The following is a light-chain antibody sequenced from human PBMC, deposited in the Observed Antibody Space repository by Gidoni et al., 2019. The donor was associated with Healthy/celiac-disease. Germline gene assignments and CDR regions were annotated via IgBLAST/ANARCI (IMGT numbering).Light chain of an antibody. Sequence: EIGMTKSPATLSVSPGERATPSSRASQSVTSNLAWYQQKPGQAPRLLIYGASTRATGIPARFSGSGSGTEFTLTISSLQSEDFAVYYCQQYNNWPPTFGQGTKVEIK. CDR1: QSVTSN. J-gene: IGKJ1*01. CDR2: GAS. CDR3: QQYNNWPPT. V-gene: IGKV3-15*01.